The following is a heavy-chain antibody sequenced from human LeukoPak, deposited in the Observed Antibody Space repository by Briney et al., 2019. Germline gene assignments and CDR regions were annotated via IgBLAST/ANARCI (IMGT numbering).Heavy chain of an antibody. V-gene: IGHV4-34*01. D-gene: IGHD3-10*01. J-gene: IGHJ6*03. CDR2: INHSGST. CDR3: AVNYYGSGSYYYYYYYMDV. Sequence: PSETLSLTCAVYGGSFSGYYWSWIRQPPGKGLEWIGEINHSGSTNYNPSLKSRVTISVDTSKNQFSLKLSPVTAADTAVYYCAVNYYGSGSYYYYYYYMDVWGKGTTVTVSS. CDR1: GGSFSGYY.